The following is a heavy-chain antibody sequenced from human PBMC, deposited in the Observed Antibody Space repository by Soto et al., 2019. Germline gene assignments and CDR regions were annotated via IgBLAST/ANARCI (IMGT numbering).Heavy chain of an antibody. V-gene: IGHV3-30-3*01. Sequence: QVQLVESGGGVVQPGRSLRLSCAASGFTFSSYAMHWVRQAPGKGLEWVAVISYDGSNKYYADSVKGRFTISRDNSKDALYLQMNSLRAEDTAVYYCARDDMTTAFDCWGQGTLVTVSS. CDR3: ARDDMTTAFDC. D-gene: IGHD4-17*01. J-gene: IGHJ4*02. CDR2: ISYDGSNK. CDR1: GFTFSSYA.